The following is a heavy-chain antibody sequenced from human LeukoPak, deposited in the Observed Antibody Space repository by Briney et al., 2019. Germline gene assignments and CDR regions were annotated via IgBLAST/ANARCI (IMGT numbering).Heavy chain of an antibody. J-gene: IGHJ3*02. CDR2: IYPGDSDT. CDR1: GYIFSDFW. D-gene: IGHD3-22*01. Sequence: GESLKISCKGSGYIFSDFWIVWVRQMPGQGLEWMGIIYPGDSDTRYSPSFQGQVTISADKSISTAYLQWSSLKASDTAMYYCARYGHYYDSSGYYYTAFDIWGRGTMVTVSS. V-gene: IGHV5-51*01. CDR3: ARYGHYYDSSGYYYTAFDI.